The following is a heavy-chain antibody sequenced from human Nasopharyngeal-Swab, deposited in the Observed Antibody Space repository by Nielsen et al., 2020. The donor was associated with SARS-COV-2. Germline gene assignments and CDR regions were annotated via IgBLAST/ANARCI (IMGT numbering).Heavy chain of an antibody. Sequence: RQAPGKGLEWIGSIYYSGSTYYNPSLKSRVTIPVDTSKNQFSLKLSSVTAADTAVYYCARWKGIAAAWDYWGQGTLVTVSS. V-gene: IGHV4-39*01. D-gene: IGHD6-13*01. CDR3: ARWKGIAAAWDY. CDR2: IYYSGST. J-gene: IGHJ4*02.